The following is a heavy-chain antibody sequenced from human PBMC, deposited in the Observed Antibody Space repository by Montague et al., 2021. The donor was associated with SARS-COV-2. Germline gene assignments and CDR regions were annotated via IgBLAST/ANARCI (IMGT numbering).Heavy chain of an antibody. V-gene: IGHV3-23*01. Sequence: SLRLSCAASGFTFSTYAMSWVRRAPVKGLEWVSAISGSGDKTYYADSVKGRFTISRDNSKNTVSLQMNSLRVEDTAVYYCAKDLFCSGGDCYFYGMDLWGQGTTVTVSS. D-gene: IGHD2-15*01. J-gene: IGHJ6*02. CDR2: ISGSGDKT. CDR1: GFTFSTYA. CDR3: AKDLFCSGGDCYFYGMDL.